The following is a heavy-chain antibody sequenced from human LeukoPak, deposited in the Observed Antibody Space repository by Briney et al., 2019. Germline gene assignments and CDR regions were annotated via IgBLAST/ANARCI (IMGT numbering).Heavy chain of an antibody. CDR1: GFTLSSYW. V-gene: IGHV3-7*01. Sequence: GGSLRLSSAASGFTLSSYWMSWVRQAPGKGLEWVANIKQDGSDKYYVDSVKGRFTISRDNAKNSLYLQMNSLRAEDTAVYYCARDLQYGGGWHGGGTAYWGQGTLVTVSS. J-gene: IGHJ4*02. D-gene: IGHD6-19*01. CDR3: ARDLQYGGGWHGGGTAY. CDR2: IKQDGSDK.